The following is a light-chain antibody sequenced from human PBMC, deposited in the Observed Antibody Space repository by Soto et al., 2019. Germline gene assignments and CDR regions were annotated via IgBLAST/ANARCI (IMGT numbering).Light chain of an antibody. CDR3: HPLNTFPIF. CDR1: QGISSF. Sequence: IQLTQSPSSLSASVGDRVTITCRASQGISSFLAWYQQKPGKAPKLLIYGASTLQNVVPSRFSGSGSGTDFTLTIGSLQHAAFAPYYCHPLNTFPIFFCPGNKVAIQ. CDR2: GAS. V-gene: IGKV1-9*01. J-gene: IGKJ3*01.